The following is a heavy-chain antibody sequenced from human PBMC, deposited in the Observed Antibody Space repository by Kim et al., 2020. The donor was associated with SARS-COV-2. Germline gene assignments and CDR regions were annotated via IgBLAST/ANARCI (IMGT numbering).Heavy chain of an antibody. CDR3: AKDRNYGGTSMDV. V-gene: IGHV3-30*18. CDR1: GFSFSSYG. Sequence: GGSLRLSCAASGFSFSSYGMHWVRQAPGKGLEWVAVMSFRGTTEYYADSVKGRFTISRDNSKNTLFLQMNNLRPEDTGVYYCAKDRNYGGTSMDVWGQGTTVTGSS. CDR2: MSFRGTTE. D-gene: IGHD4-17*01. J-gene: IGHJ6*02.